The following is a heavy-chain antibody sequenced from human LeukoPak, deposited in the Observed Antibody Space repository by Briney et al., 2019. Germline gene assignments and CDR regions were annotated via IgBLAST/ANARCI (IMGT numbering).Heavy chain of an antibody. V-gene: IGHV1-69*05. D-gene: IGHD4-17*01. J-gene: IGHJ4*02. CDR1: GGTFSSYA. Sequence: SVKVSCKASGGTFSSYAISWVRQAPGQGLEWMGGIIPIFGTANYAQKFQGRVTITTDESTSTAYMELSSLRAEDTAVYYCARSVLRIDYGDYVLSFDYWGQGTLVTVSS. CDR2: IIPIFGTA. CDR3: ARSVLRIDYGDYVLSFDY.